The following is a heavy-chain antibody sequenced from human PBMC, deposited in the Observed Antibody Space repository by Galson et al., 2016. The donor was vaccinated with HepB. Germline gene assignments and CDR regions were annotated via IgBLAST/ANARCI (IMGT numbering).Heavy chain of an antibody. V-gene: IGHV5-10-1*01. D-gene: IGHD5-24*01. CDR1: GYSFSSYW. CDR3: ARNRGRHGYNDFDY. J-gene: IGHJ4*02. Sequence: QSGAEVKEPGESLRISCKGSGYSFSSYWITWVRQRPGKGLEWIGRVDPGDSYGNYSPSFQGHVTISADKSISTASLQWPNLKASDTAMYYCARNRGRHGYNDFDYWGQGTLVTVSS. CDR2: VDPGDSYG.